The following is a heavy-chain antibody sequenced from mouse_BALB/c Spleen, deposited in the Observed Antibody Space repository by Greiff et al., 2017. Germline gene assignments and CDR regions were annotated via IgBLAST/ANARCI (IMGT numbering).Heavy chain of an antibody. Sequence: DVKLVESGGGLVQPGGSRKLSCAASGFTFSSFGMHWVRQAPEKGLEWVAYISSGSSTIYYADTVKGRFTISRDNPKNTLFLQMTSLRSEDTAMYYCARDVYYGSSYFDYWGQGTTLTVSS. CDR2: ISSGSSTI. D-gene: IGHD1-1*01. J-gene: IGHJ2*01. CDR3: ARDVYYGSSYFDY. CDR1: GFTFSSFG. V-gene: IGHV5-17*02.